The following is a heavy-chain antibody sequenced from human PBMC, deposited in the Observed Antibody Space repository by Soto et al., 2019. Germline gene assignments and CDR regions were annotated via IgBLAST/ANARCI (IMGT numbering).Heavy chain of an antibody. CDR2: IGTAGDT. CDR3: ARAQFSNYDILTGYYGLDAFDI. J-gene: IGHJ3*02. CDR1: GFTFSSYD. V-gene: IGHV3-13*01. Sequence: SGFTFSSYDMHWVRQATGKGLEWVSAIGTAGDTYYPGSVKGRFTISRENAKNSLYLQMNSLRAEDTAVYYCARAQFSNYDILTGYYGLDAFDIWGQGTMVTVSS. D-gene: IGHD3-9*01.